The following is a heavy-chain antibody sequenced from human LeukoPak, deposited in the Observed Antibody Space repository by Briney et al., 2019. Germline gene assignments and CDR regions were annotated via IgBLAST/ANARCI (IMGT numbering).Heavy chain of an antibody. CDR2: IYYSGST. J-gene: IGHJ4*02. CDR3: ARARFRELSKPYFDY. Sequence: PSETLSLTCTVSRGSISSGGYYWSWIRQHPGKGLEWIGYIYYSGSTYYNPSLKSLVTISVDTSKNQFSLKQSSVTAADTAVYYCARARFRELSKPYFDYWGQGTLVTVSS. CDR1: RGSISSGGYY. D-gene: IGHD3-10*01. V-gene: IGHV4-31*01.